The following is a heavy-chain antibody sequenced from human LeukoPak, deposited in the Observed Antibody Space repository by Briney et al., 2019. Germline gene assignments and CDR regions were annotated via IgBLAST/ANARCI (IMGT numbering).Heavy chain of an antibody. J-gene: IGHJ3*02. Sequence: GGSLRLSCAASGFTVSSNYMSWVRQAPGKGLEWVSVIYSGGSSYYADSVKGRFTISRDNSKNTLYLQMNSLRAEDTAVYYCARDSSGYDAFDIWGQGTMVTVSS. CDR2: IYSGGSS. CDR1: GFTVSSNY. D-gene: IGHD3-22*01. CDR3: ARDSSGYDAFDI. V-gene: IGHV3-66*02.